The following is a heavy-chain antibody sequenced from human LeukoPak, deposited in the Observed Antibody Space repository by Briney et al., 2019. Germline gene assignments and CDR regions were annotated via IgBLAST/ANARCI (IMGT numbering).Heavy chain of an antibody. D-gene: IGHD2-8*01. CDR2: IRSKAYGGTT. V-gene: IGHV3-49*03. Sequence: GGSLRLSCTASGFTFGDYAMSWFRQAPGKGLEWVGFIRSKAYGGTTEYAASVKGRFTISRDDSKSIAYLQMNSLGADDTAVYYCANGPPFDSWGQGTLVTVSS. CDR1: GFTFGDYA. J-gene: IGHJ5*01. CDR3: ANGPPFDS.